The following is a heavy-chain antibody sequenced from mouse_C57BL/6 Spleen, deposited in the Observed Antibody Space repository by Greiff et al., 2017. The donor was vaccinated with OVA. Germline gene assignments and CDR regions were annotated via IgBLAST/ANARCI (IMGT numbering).Heavy chain of an antibody. CDR3: ARSEESRILLRSLDY. CDR1: GYTFTGYW. Sequence: VQLQQSGAELMKPGASVKLSCKATGYTFTGYWIEWVKQRPGHGLEWIGEILPGSGSTNYNEKFKGKATFTADTSYNTAYMQLSSLTTEDSAIYDCARSEESRILLRSLDYWGQGTTLTVSS. J-gene: IGHJ2*01. D-gene: IGHD1-1*01. V-gene: IGHV1-9*01. CDR2: ILPGSGST.